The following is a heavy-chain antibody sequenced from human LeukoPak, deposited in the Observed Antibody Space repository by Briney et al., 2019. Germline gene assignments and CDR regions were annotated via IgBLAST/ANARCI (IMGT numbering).Heavy chain of an antibody. D-gene: IGHD2-8*01. J-gene: IGHJ4*02. V-gene: IGHV1-69*05. CDR2: IIPIFGTA. CDR1: GGTFSSYA. CDR3: ASGAYAISRTFDY. Sequence: SSVKVSCKASGGTFSSYAISWVRQAPGQGLEWMGGIIPIFGTANYAQKFQGRVTITTDESTSTAYMELSSLRSEDTAVYYCASGAYAISRTFDYWGQGTPVTVSS.